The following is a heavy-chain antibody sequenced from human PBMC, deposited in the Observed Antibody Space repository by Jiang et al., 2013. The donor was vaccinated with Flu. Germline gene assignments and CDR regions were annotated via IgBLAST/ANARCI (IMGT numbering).Heavy chain of an antibody. CDR3: ARAGENFDWLLYVGYFDL. V-gene: IGHV3-33*01. CDR1: GFTFSSYG. J-gene: IGHJ2*01. D-gene: IGHD3-9*01. Sequence: VVQPGRSLRLSCAASGFTFSSYGMHWVRQAPGKGLEWVAVIWYDGSNKYYADSVKGRFTISRDNSKNTLYLQMNSLRAEDTAVYYCARAGENFDWLLYVGYFDLWGRGTLVTVSS. CDR2: IWYDGSNK.